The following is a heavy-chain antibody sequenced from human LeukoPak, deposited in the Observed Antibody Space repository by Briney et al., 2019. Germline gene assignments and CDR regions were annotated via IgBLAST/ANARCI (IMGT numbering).Heavy chain of an antibody. CDR2: TSDDGTNK. D-gene: IGHD2-2*02. CDR3: AKADCSSSSCYTLDN. V-gene: IGHV3-30-3*01. Sequence: PGGSLRLSCSASGFTFSSYAMHWVRQAPGKGLEWVALTSDDGTNKYNADSVKGRFTISRDNSKNTVYLQMNSLRPEDTALYYCAKADCSSSSCYTLDNWGQGTLVTVSS. CDR1: GFTFSSYA. J-gene: IGHJ4*02.